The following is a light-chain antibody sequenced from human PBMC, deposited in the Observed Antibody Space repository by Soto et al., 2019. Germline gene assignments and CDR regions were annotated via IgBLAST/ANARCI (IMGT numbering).Light chain of an antibody. Sequence: QSALTQPASVSGSPGQSITISCTGTSSDVGGYNYVSWYQQHPGKAPKLMISEVSNRPSGVSNRFSGSQSGNTASLTVSGLQAEDEADYYCSSYGGTNNVVFGGGTKLTVL. CDR1: SSDVGGYNY. CDR2: EVS. CDR3: SSYGGTNNVV. V-gene: IGLV2-14*01. J-gene: IGLJ2*01.